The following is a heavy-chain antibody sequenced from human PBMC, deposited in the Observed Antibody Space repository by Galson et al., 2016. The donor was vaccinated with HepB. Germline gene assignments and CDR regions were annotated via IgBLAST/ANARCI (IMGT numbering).Heavy chain of an antibody. V-gene: IGHV3-21*01. D-gene: IGHD1-26*01. J-gene: IGHJ3*02. CDR2: ISSSSSYI. Sequence: SLRLSCAASGFTFSSYSMNWVRQAPGKGLEWVSSISSSSSYIYYADPVKCRFTISRDNAKNSLYLQMNSLRAEDTAVYYCARDQWELRDGMDPEMPSGNDAFDIWGHGTMVTVSS. CDR3: ARDQWELRDGMDPEMPSGNDAFDI. CDR1: GFTFSSYS.